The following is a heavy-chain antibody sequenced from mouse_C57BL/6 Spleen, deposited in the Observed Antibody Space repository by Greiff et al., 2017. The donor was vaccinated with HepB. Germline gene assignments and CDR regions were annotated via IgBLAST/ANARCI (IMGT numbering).Heavy chain of an antibody. J-gene: IGHJ4*01. D-gene: IGHD1-1*01. CDR3: AREGITTVVDRTMDY. Sequence: EVMLVESGAELVKPGASVKLSCTASGFNIKDYYMHWVKQRTEQGLEWIGRIDPEDGETKYAPKFQGKATITADTSSNTAYLQLSSLTSEDTAVYYCAREGITTVVDRTMDYGGQGTSVTVSS. V-gene: IGHV14-2*01. CDR1: GFNIKDYY. CDR2: IDPEDGET.